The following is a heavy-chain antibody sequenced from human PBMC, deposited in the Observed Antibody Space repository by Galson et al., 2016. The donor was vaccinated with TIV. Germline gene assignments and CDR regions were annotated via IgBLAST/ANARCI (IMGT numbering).Heavy chain of an antibody. V-gene: IGHV3-23*01. Sequence: SLRLSCAASGLTFSSYAMTWVRQAPGKGLEWVSTISGGGGTTYYTDSVKGRFTISRDNSKSTLHLQMNSLGPEDTAVYYCAKVPSSGFSYYFGFDVWGQGTTVTVSS. CDR1: GLTFSSYA. J-gene: IGHJ6*02. CDR3: AKVPSSGFSYYFGFDV. CDR2: ISGGGGTT. D-gene: IGHD3-22*01.